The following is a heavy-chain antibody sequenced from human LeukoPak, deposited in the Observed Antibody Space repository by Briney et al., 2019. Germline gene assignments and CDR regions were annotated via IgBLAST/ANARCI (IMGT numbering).Heavy chain of an antibody. CDR2: ISYDGSTK. J-gene: IGHJ3*02. CDR1: GFTFSRYG. CDR3: AKGDSASYARGDAFDI. D-gene: IGHD6-19*01. Sequence: GGSLRLSCAASGFTFSRYGMHWVRRAPGKGLDWVAVISYDGSTKYYADSVKGRFTISRDNSKKTLYLQMTSLRPEDTAVYYCAKGDSASYARGDAFDIWGQGTMVTVSS. V-gene: IGHV3-30*18.